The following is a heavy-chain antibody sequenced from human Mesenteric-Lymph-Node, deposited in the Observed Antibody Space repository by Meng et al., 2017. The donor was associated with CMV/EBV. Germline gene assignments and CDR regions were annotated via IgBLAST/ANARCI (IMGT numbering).Heavy chain of an antibody. D-gene: IGHD3-3*01. Sequence: SLNLPCAASGFTFRSYWLHWVRQAPGKGLVWVSRINSDGSITIHADSVKGRFTITRDNAKHALYLQMNSLRAEDTAVYYCARNSLTSFGVVNYYGMDVWGQGTTVTVSS. CDR3: ARNSLTSFGVVNYYGMDV. V-gene: IGHV3-74*01. CDR1: GFTFRSYW. J-gene: IGHJ6*02. CDR2: INSDGSIT.